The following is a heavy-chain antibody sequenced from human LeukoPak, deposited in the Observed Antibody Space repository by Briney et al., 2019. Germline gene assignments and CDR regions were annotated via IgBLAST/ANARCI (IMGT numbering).Heavy chain of an antibody. CDR1: GSSINNNF. Sequence: PSETLSLTCTVSGSSINNNFWTWIRQPPGKGLEWIGYIHYSGSTSHNPALKSRVTISVDTSKNQFSLKLSSVTAADTAVYYCARVLYGSGTYYFDYWGQGTLVTVSS. CDR2: IHYSGST. CDR3: ARVLYGSGTYYFDY. V-gene: IGHV4-59*01. D-gene: IGHD3-10*01. J-gene: IGHJ4*02.